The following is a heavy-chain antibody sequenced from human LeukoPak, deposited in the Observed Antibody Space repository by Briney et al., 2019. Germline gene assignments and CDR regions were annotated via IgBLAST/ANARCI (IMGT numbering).Heavy chain of an antibody. CDR2: ISYDVGKK. V-gene: IGHV3-30*03. CDR1: GFTFSSYG. Sequence: GGSLRLSCAASGFTFSSYGMHWVRQAPGKGLEWVAVISYDVGKKYYADSVKGRFTISRDNSKNTLYLQMNSLRAADTAVYYCARDKGTSYLSFFDYWGQGTLVTVSS. D-gene: IGHD6-6*01. J-gene: IGHJ4*02. CDR3: ARDKGTSYLSFFDY.